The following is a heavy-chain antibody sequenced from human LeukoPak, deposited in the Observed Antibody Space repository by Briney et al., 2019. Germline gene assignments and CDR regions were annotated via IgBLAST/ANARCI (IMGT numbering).Heavy chain of an antibody. J-gene: IGHJ6*03. CDR1: GYTFTSYA. D-gene: IGHD3-9*01. CDR2: IIPIFGTA. CDR3: ARGRGYDILTGYYPYYYYYMDV. Sequence: SVKVSCKASGYTFTSYAMNWVRQAPGQGLEWMGGIIPIFGTANYAQKFQGRVTITADKSTSTAYMELSSLRSEDTAVYYCARGRGYDILTGYYPYYYYYMDVWGKGTTVTVSS. V-gene: IGHV1-69*06.